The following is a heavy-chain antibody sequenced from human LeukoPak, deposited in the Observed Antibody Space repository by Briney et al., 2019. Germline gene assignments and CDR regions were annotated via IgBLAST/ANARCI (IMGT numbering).Heavy chain of an antibody. CDR2: INWKGTGT. J-gene: IGHJ4*02. CDR3: ARDLKTYFDFWD. D-gene: IGHD3-3*01. V-gene: IGHV3-20*04. Sequence: PGGSLRLSCAASGFTFDDHGMSCVRHAPGKGLEWVSNINWKGTGTDYADSVKGRLTISRDNAKNSLYLQMNSLRAEDTALYYCARDLKTYFDFWDWGQGTLVTVSS. CDR1: GFTFDDHG.